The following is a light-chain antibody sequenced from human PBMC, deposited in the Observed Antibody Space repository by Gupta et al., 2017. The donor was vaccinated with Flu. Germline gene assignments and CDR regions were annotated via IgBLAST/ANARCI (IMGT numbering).Light chain of an antibody. CDR2: RNN. CDR1: SPNVANGN. Sequence: QSLLTHPPSVSGTPGQRVTISCSGSSPNVANGNVNWYRQFPGTAPKLLSYRNNQRPSGVPERFSGSKSGTSASLAISGLQSEDEANYYCLTWYDSLNEYVFGSGTEVTVL. J-gene: IGLJ1*01. CDR3: LTWYDSLNEYV. V-gene: IGLV1-44*01.